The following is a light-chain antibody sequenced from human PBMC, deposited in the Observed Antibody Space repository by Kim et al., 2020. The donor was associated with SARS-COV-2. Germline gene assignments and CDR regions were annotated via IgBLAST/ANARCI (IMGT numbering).Light chain of an antibody. CDR1: QSVSSSF. Sequence: EIVLTQSPDTLSLSPGERATFSCRASQSVSSSFLTWYQQKVGQAPRVLIYGASNRAAGIPDRFSGSGSGTHFTLTISRLEPEDFAVYCCQQYGTSPWTFCQGTKVEIK. CDR2: GAS. J-gene: IGKJ1*01. V-gene: IGKV3-20*01. CDR3: QQYGTSPWT.